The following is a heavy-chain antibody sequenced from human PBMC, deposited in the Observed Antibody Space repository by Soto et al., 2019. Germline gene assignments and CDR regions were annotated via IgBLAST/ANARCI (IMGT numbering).Heavy chain of an antibody. D-gene: IGHD3-10*01. J-gene: IGHJ4*02. CDR2: INPSGDTT. CDR1: GYPVTSYY. CDR3: AYLGPRFGEPWRGGYFDV. V-gene: IGHV1-46*03. Sequence: QVQLVQSGAEVKKPGASMKVSCKASGYPVTSYYIHWVRQAPGQGLEWLGIINPSGDTTTYAQRFQGRVTMTSDTTTNTTYRGLRSLRSEDTAEYSCAYLGPRFGEPWRGGYFDVWGQGTLVTVSS.